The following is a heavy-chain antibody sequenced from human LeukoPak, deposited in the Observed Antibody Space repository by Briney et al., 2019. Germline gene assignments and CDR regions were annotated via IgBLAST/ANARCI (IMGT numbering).Heavy chain of an antibody. CDR2: IYTSGST. CDR1: GGSISSGGSY. V-gene: IGHV4-61*09. Sequence: SETLSLTCTVSGGSISSGGSYWSWIRQPAGRGLEWVGHIYTSGSTNYNPSLKSRVTISVDTSKNQFSLRLTSVTAADTAVYYCARDDIRSSGSYGRDAFDIWGQGTMVTVSS. D-gene: IGHD6-19*01. CDR3: ARDDIRSSGSYGRDAFDI. J-gene: IGHJ3*02.